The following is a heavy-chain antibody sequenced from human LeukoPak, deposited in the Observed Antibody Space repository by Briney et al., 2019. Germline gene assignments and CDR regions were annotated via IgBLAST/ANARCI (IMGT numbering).Heavy chain of an antibody. Sequence: GGSLRLSCAASGFTFDDYAMHWVRHAPGKGLEWVALISGDDTHYADSVKGRCTISRDNSKNSLHVQMNSLSTEDTALYYCAKGLRSGTYYNVFDGWGQGTLVTVSS. V-gene: IGHV3-43*02. J-gene: IGHJ4*02. CDR2: ISGDDT. D-gene: IGHD3-10*02. CDR1: GFTFDDYA. CDR3: AKGLRSGTYYNVFDG.